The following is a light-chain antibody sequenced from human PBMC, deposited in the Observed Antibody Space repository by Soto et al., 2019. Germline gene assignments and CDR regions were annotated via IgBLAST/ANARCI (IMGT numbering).Light chain of an antibody. CDR2: NNN. CDR1: RASIGSNT. Sequence: QSVLTQPPSASGTPGQRVTISCSGSRASIGSNTVTWYQHLPGAAPKLLVYNNNQRPSGVPDRFSGSKSDTSASLAISGLQFEDEADYYCAAWDDSLNGHNYVFGTGTKLTVL. J-gene: IGLJ1*01. CDR3: AAWDDSLNGHNYV. V-gene: IGLV1-44*01.